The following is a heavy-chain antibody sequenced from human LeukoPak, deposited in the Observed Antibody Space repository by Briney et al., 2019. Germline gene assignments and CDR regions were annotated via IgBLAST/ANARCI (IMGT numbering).Heavy chain of an antibody. D-gene: IGHD3-10*01. CDR3: ARDPGTYGSGSPWFDP. J-gene: IGHJ5*02. V-gene: IGHV1-69*13. CDR1: GYTFTSYG. Sequence: GASVKVSCKASGYTFTSYGISWVRQAPGQGLEWMGGIIPIFGTANYAQKFQGRVTITADESTSTAYMELSSLRSEDTAVYYCARDPGTYGSGSPWFDPWGQGTLVTVSS. CDR2: IIPIFGTA.